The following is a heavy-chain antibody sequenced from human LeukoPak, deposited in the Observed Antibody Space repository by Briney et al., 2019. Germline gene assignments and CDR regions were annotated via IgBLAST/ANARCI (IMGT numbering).Heavy chain of an antibody. Sequence: ASVKVSCKTSGYSSTTYGLGWVRQAPGQGLEWMGWISAYNGNTNYAQKLQGRVTMTTDTSTSTAYMELRSLRSDDTAVYYCARVRGRGYYDSSGLGYYYYMDVWGKGTTVTISS. CDR1: GYSSTTYG. D-gene: IGHD3-22*01. CDR3: ARVRGRGYYDSSGLGYYYYMDV. CDR2: ISAYNGNT. V-gene: IGHV1-18*01. J-gene: IGHJ6*03.